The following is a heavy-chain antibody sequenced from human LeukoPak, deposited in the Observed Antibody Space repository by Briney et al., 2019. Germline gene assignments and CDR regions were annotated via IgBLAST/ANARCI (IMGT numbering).Heavy chain of an antibody. CDR1: GGSISSSSYY. Sequence: PSETLSLTCTVSGGSISSSSYYWGWIRQPPGKGLEWIGSIYYSGSTYYNPSLKSRVTISVDTSKNQFSLKLSSVTAADTAVYYCARGESGAGYFDLWGRGTLVTVSS. CDR2: IYYSGST. CDR3: ARGESGAGYFDL. D-gene: IGHD3-3*01. V-gene: IGHV4-39*07. J-gene: IGHJ2*01.